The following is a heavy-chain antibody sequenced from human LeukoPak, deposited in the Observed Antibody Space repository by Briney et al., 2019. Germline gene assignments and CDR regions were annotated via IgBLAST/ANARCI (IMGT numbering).Heavy chain of an antibody. Sequence: GGSLRLSCAASGFTFSSYEMNWVRQAPGKGLEWVSYISSSGSTIYYADSVKGRFTISRDNAKNSLYLQMNSLRAEDTAVYYRARDFADPSVNYYYGMDVWGQGTTVTVSS. CDR3: ARDFADPSVNYYYGMDV. D-gene: IGHD2-21*01. CDR2: ISSSGSTI. J-gene: IGHJ6*02. V-gene: IGHV3-48*03. CDR1: GFTFSSYE.